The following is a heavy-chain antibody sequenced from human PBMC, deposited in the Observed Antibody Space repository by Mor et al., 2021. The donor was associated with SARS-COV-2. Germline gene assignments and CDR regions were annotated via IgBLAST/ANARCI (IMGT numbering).Heavy chain of an antibody. J-gene: IGHJ3*02. CDR2: IYYSGST. CDR3: ARHERNYDILTGYSYDAFDI. D-gene: IGHD3-9*01. Sequence: GIYYSGSTYYNPSLKSRVTISVDTSKNQFSLRLSSVTAADTAVYYCARHERNYDILTGYSYDAFDIWG. V-gene: IGHV4-39*01.